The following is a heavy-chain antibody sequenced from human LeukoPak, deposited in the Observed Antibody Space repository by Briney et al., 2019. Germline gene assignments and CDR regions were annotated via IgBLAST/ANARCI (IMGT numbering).Heavy chain of an antibody. CDR1: GGSVSSPNYR. CDR3: ASVHCTNGLCSFDY. CDR2: IYYRGFT. V-gene: IGHV4-39*01. Sequence: KSSETLSLTCTVSGGSVSSPNYRWGWIRQPPGKGLEWIGSIYYRGFTSYNPSLESRVTVSVDTSKNQISLKLSSVTAADRAIYYCASVHCTNGLCSFDYWGRGTLVTVSS. D-gene: IGHD2-8*01. J-gene: IGHJ4*02.